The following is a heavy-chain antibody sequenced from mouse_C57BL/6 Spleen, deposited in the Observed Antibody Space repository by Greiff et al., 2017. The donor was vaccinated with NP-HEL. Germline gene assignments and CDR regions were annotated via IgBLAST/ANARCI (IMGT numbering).Heavy chain of an antibody. J-gene: IGHJ3*01. Sequence: VQLQQPGAELVKPGASVKLSCKASGYTFTSYWMHWVKQRPGQGLEWIGMIHPNSGSTNYNEKFKSKATLTVDKSSSTAYMQLSSLTSEDSAVYYCARSPIYYDYGWCAYWGQGTLVTVSA. V-gene: IGHV1-64*01. CDR2: IHPNSGST. D-gene: IGHD2-4*01. CDR3: ARSPIYYDYGWCAY. CDR1: GYTFTSYW.